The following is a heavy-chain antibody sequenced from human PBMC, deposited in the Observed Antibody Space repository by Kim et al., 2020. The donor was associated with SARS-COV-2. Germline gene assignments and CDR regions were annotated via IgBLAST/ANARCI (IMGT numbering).Heavy chain of an antibody. J-gene: IGHJ4*02. CDR1: GFIFGDHY. D-gene: IGHD2-15*01. CDR2: TRDKANSYST. V-gene: IGHV3-72*01. CDR3: TRGGLTPFDF. Sequence: GGSLRLSCAASGFIFGDHYMDWVRQAPGKGLEWVGRTRDKANSYSTEYAASVKGRFSFSRDESTNSFYLQMSSLKTEDTAVYYCTRGGLTPFDFWGQGTLVTVSS.